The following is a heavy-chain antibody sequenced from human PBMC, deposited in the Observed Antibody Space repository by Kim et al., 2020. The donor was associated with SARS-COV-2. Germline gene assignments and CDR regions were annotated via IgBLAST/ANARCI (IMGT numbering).Heavy chain of an antibody. D-gene: IGHD2-2*03. Sequence: GGSLRLSCAASGFTFGDYAMHWVRQAPGKGLEWVSGISWNSGSIGYADSVKGRFTISRDNAKNSLYLQMTSLRAEDTALYYCAKVGYCSSTSCPYYYYYYMDVWGKGTTVTVSS. J-gene: IGHJ6*03. V-gene: IGHV3-9*01. CDR3: AKVGYCSSTSCPYYYYYYMDV. CDR1: GFTFGDYA. CDR2: ISWNSGSI.